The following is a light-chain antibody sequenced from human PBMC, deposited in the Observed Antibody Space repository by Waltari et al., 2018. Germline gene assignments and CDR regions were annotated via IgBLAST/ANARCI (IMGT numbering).Light chain of an antibody. CDR3: QQTFTAPLT. Sequence: DIQMTQSPSSLSAAVGDRVTITCRASQNIVSYLHWYQQTQGKVPKLLIYSIYSLQRGVPSRFSGNGSGTEFTLTINNLQPEDFTTYYCQQTFTAPLTFGPGTRVDV. CDR1: QNIVSY. V-gene: IGKV1-39*01. CDR2: SIY. J-gene: IGKJ3*01.